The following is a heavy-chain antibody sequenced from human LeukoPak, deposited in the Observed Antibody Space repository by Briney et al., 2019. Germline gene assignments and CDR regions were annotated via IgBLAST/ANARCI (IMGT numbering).Heavy chain of an antibody. D-gene: IGHD1-26*01. CDR3: ARDQGAFDY. Sequence: ASVKVSCKASGYSFTSNYIHWVRQAPGQGLEWMGMIYPRDGSTSYAQKFQGRVTVTRDTSTSTVHTELSGLRSEDTAVYYCARDQGAFDYWGQGTLVTVSS. CDR2: IYPRDGST. V-gene: IGHV1-46*01. J-gene: IGHJ4*02. CDR1: GYSFTSNY.